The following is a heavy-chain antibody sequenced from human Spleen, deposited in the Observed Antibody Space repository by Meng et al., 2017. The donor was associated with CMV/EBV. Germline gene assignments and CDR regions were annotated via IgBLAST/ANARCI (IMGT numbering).Heavy chain of an antibody. D-gene: IGHD3-3*01. CDR2: ISAYNGNT. CDR1: GYTFTSYG. Sequence: ASVKVSCEASGYTFTSYGISWVRQAPGQGLEWMGWISAYNGNTNYAQKLQGRVTMTTDTSTSTAYMELRSLRSDDTAVYYCASDPRGQRFLEWSGEYYFDYWGQGTLVTVSS. J-gene: IGHJ4*02. V-gene: IGHV1-18*01. CDR3: ASDPRGQRFLEWSGEYYFDY.